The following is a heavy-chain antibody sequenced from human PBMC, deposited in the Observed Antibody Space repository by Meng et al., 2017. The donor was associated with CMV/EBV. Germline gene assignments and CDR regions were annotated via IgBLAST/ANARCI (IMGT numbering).Heavy chain of an antibody. Sequence: GESLKISCAASGFTFSSYAMSWVRQAPGKGLEWVSSISDGGIIFYASSVKGRFTISRDNSKRTLYLQMNSLRAEDTAVYYCARGLAARPWDYWGQGTLVTVSS. D-gene: IGHD6-6*01. CDR3: ARGLAARPWDY. CDR1: GFTFSSYA. V-gene: IGHV3-23*01. J-gene: IGHJ4*02. CDR2: ISDGGII.